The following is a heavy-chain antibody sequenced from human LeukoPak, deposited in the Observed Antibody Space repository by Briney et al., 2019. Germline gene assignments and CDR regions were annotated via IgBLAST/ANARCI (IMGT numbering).Heavy chain of an antibody. V-gene: IGHV3-21*01. Sequence: GGSLRLSCAASGFTFSSYSMNWVRQAPGKGLEWVSSISSSISYIYYADSVKGRFTISRDNAKNSLYLQMNSLRAEDTAVYYCARDFDYWGQGTLVTVSS. CDR2: ISSSISYI. CDR3: ARDFDY. CDR1: GFTFSSYS. J-gene: IGHJ4*02.